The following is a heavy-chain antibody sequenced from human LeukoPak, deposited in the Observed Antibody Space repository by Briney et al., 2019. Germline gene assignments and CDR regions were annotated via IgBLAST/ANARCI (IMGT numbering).Heavy chain of an antibody. V-gene: IGHV1-18*01. CDR1: GYNFIIYG. CDR2: INNNNGDT. Sequence: GASVKVSCKASGYNFIIYGLTWVRQAPGQGLEWMGWINNNNGDTNYAQKIQDRVTMITDTSTSTAYMELRSLRYDDPAVYYCARYPRYCGSGGCMGFDHWGQGTLVTVSS. J-gene: IGHJ4*02. CDR3: ARYPRYCGSGGCMGFDH. D-gene: IGHD2-15*01.